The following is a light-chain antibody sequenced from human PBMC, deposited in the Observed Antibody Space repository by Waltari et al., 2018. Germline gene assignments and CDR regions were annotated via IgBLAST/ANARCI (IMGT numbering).Light chain of an antibody. V-gene: IGLV2-23*02. CDR3: CSYAGSTSYVV. CDR1: SSDVGSFNL. Sequence: QSALTQPASVSGSPGQSIPISCTGTSSDVGSFNLVSWYQLLPGKAPKLLISEVKKRPSGVSNRFFGSKSGITASLTISGLQTGDEADYYCCSYAGSTSYVVFGGGTKLTVL. CDR2: EVK. J-gene: IGLJ2*01.